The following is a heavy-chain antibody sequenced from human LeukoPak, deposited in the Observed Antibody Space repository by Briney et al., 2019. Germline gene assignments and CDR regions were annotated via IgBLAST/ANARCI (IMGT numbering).Heavy chain of an antibody. CDR1: GFTFGDHI. CDR3: VRQFAS. Sequence: GGSLRLSCAASGFTFGDHIMNWVRQLPGKRLEWVAYVGGSGSTVYYADSVKGRFTVSRDNGKSSLYLQMNSLRVEDTALYYCVRQFASWGQGTLVTVSS. J-gene: IGHJ4*02. CDR2: VGGSGSTV. V-gene: IGHV3-48*01.